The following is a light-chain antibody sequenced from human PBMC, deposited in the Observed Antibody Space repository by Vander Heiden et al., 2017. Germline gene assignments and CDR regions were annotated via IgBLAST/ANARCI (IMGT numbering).Light chain of an antibody. CDR2: GAS. Sequence: EVVMTQSPASLAVSTGDRATLSCRASQSVTSNLAWYQQKPGQAPRLLVYGASTRATGIPARFSGSGSGTEFTLTISSLQSEDFAVYYCQQYDNWLYTFGQGTKLEIK. J-gene: IGKJ2*01. CDR1: QSVTSN. CDR3: QQYDNWLYT. V-gene: IGKV3-15*01.